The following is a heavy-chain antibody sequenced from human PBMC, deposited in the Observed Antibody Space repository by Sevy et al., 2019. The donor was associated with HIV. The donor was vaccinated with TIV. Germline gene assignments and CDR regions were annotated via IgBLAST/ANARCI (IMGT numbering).Heavy chain of an antibody. D-gene: IGHD3-22*01. J-gene: IGHJ4*02. CDR1: GYTFTGYY. CDR2: INPNSGGT. CDR3: AREQTKSYYDSSGYYY. Sequence: ASVKVSCKASGYTFTGYYMHWVRQAPGQGLEWMGWINPNSGGTNYAQKFQGRVTMTRDTSISTAYMELCRLRSDETAGYYCAREQTKSYYDSSGYYYWGQGTLVTVSS. V-gene: IGHV1-2*02.